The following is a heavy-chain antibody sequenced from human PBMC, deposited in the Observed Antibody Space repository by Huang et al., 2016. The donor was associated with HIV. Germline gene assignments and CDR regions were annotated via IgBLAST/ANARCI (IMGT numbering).Heavy chain of an antibody. Sequence: EVQLVESGGGLVQPGGSLRLSCAASGFSISSYWMHWVRQAPGKGLVVVARSNSDGSSTSYADSVKGRFTISRDNAKNTLYLQMNSLRAEDTAVYYCARDPRIQSWLNFFDYWGQGTLVSVSS. CDR3: ARDPRIQSWLNFFDY. CDR2: SNSDGSST. J-gene: IGHJ4*02. V-gene: IGHV3-74*01. CDR1: GFSISSYW. D-gene: IGHD3-22*01.